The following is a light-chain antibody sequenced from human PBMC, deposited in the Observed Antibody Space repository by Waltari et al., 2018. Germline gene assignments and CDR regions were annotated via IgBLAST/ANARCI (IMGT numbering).Light chain of an antibody. Sequence: DIQMTQSPSSLSAAVGSRVTITCRASQGISNSLAWYQQKPGKAPKLLLYAASRLESGVPSRFSGSGSGTDYTLTISSLQPEDFATYYCQQYYSTFFTFGPGTKVDIK. J-gene: IGKJ3*01. CDR1: QGISNS. CDR2: AAS. CDR3: QQYYSTFFT. V-gene: IGKV1-NL1*01.